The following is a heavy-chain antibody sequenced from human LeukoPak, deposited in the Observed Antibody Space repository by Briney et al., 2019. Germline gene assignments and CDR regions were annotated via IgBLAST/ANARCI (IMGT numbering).Heavy chain of an antibody. CDR2: IKSKTDGGTT. CDR1: GFTFSNAW. V-gene: IGHV3-15*01. CDR3: TRITAAGVIDY. D-gene: IGHD6-13*01. J-gene: IGHJ4*02. Sequence: GGSLRLSCAASGFTFSNAWMSWVRQAPGKGLEWVGRIKSKTDGGTTDYAAPVKGRFTISRDDSKNTLYLQMNSLKTEDTAVYYCTRITAAGVIDYWGXGTXVTXXS.